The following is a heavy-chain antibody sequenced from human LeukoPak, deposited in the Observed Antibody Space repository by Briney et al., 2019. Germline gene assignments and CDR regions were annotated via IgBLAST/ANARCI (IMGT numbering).Heavy chain of an antibody. V-gene: IGHV1-2*02. J-gene: IGHJ4*02. CDR2: INPNSGVT. CDR3: ARVLDSGYPVWDC. Sequence: ASVTVSCKASGYTFTGYYMHWVRQAPGQGLEWMGWINPNSGVTNYAQNFQGRVTMTTDTAISTAYMELSRLRSDDTAVYCCARVLDSGYPVWDCWGQGTLVSVSS. CDR1: GYTFTGYY. D-gene: IGHD5-12*01.